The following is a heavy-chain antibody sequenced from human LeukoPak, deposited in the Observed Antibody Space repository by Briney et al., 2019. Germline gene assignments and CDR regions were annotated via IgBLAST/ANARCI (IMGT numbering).Heavy chain of an antibody. Sequence: PGRSLRLSCAASGFTFDDYAMHWVRQAPGKGLEWVAFIRYDGNDKYYADSVKGRFTISRDTSRNTLYLQMNSLRAEDTAVYYCARILGWMAAFDIWGQGTMVTVSS. CDR1: GFTFDDYA. D-gene: IGHD6-19*01. CDR3: ARILGWMAAFDI. V-gene: IGHV3-33*08. CDR2: IRYDGNDK. J-gene: IGHJ3*02.